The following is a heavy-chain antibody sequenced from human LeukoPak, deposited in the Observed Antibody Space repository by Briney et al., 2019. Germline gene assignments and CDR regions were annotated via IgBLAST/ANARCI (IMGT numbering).Heavy chain of an antibody. J-gene: IGHJ4*02. V-gene: IGHV3-9*01. Sequence: GGSLRLSCAASGFTFDDYAMHWVRQAPGKGLEWVSGISWNSGSIGYADSVKGRFTISRDNAKNSLYLQMNSLRAEDTAVYYCARAGGDNWNLDFDYWGQGTLVTVSS. CDR3: ARAGGDNWNLDFDY. D-gene: IGHD1-20*01. CDR1: GFTFDDYA. CDR2: ISWNSGSI.